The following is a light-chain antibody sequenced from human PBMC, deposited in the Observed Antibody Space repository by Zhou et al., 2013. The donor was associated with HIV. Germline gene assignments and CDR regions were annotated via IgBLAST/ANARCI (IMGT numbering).Light chain of an antibody. CDR1: QSIITS. CDR3: QQYGSSPPGT. CDR2: GAS. J-gene: IGKJ5*01. V-gene: IGKV3-20*01. Sequence: EIALTQSPATLSVSPGERVTLSCRASQSIITSIAWYQQKPGQAPRLLIYGASSRATGIPHRFSGSGSGTDFTLTISRLEPEDFAVYYCQQYGSSPPGTFGQGTRLEIK.